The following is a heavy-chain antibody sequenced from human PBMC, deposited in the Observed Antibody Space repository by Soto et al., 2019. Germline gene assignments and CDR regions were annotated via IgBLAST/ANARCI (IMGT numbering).Heavy chain of an antibody. J-gene: IGHJ6*02. CDR2: VYSTGGT. D-gene: IGHD1-26*01. CDR3: ARDLSGTGLDI. V-gene: IGHV4-4*07. Sequence: QVQLHESGPGLVKPSETLSLTCNVSGDSIGRFYWSWIRQSAEKGLEWIGRVYSTGGTAYYPALKGRVTISLDRSNNHVSLEMNSVTAADTAVYFCARDLSGTGLDIWGRGTRVTVSS. CDR1: GDSIGRFY.